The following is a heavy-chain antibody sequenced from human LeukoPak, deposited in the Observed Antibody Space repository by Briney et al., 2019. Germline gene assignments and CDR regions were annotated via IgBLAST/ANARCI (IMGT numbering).Heavy chain of an antibody. J-gene: IGHJ4*02. V-gene: IGHV3-74*01. Sequence: PGGSLRLSCAASGFTFSSFWMYWVRQAPGKGLVWVSRINSDGGSTNYADSVKGRFTISRDNAKNTLYLQMNSLRAEDTAVYYCARDPGDMIVVGLLDYWGQGTLVTVSS. D-gene: IGHD3-22*01. CDR3: ARDPGDMIVVGLLDY. CDR2: INSDGGST. CDR1: GFTFSSFW.